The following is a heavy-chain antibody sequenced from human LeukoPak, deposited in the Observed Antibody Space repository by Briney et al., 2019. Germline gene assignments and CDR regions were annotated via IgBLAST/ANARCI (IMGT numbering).Heavy chain of an antibody. CDR1: GGSISSYY. CDR2: IYYSGST. CDR3: AGPSRYSSSWYYFDY. D-gene: IGHD6-13*01. V-gene: IGHV4-59*01. J-gene: IGHJ4*02. Sequence: PSETLSLTCTVSGGSISSYYWSWIRQPSGKGLEWIGYIYYSGSTNYNPSLKSRVTISVDTSKNQFSLKLSSVTAADTAVYYCAGPSRYSSSWYYFDYWGQGTLVTVSS.